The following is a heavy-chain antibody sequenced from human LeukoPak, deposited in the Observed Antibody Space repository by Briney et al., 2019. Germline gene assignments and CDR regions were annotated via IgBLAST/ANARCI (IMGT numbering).Heavy chain of an antibody. V-gene: IGHV3-33*08. D-gene: IGHD3-22*01. CDR1: GFTFSSYG. CDR3: ARDSGIVVVTGTFDY. Sequence: GGSLRLSCAASGFTFSSYGMHWVRQAPGKGLEWVAVIWYGGSNKYYADSVKGRFTISRDNSKNTLYLQMGSLRAEDMAVYYCARDSGIVVVTGTFDYWGQGTLVTVSS. CDR2: IWYGGSNK. J-gene: IGHJ4*02.